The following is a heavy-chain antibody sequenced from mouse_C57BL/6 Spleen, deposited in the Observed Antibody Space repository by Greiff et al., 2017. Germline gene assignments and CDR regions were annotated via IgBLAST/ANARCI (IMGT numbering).Heavy chain of an antibody. CDR1: GFTFSSYA. CDR3: ARDDSNYQAWFAY. D-gene: IGHD2-5*01. J-gene: IGHJ3*01. CDR2: ISDGGSYT. Sequence: DVHLVESGGGLVKPGGSLKLSCAASGFTFSSYAMSWVRQTPEKRLEWVATISDGGSYTYYPDNLKGRFTISRDNAKNNLYLQMSHLKSEDTAMYYCARDDSNYQAWFAYWGQGTLVTVSA. V-gene: IGHV5-4*01.